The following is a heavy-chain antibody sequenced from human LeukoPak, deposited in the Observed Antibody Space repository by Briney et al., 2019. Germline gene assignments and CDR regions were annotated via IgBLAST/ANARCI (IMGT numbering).Heavy chain of an antibody. CDR3: ARLSWINYYDSSGYYVPNWFDP. CDR2: IYYSGST. J-gene: IGHJ5*02. D-gene: IGHD3-22*01. V-gene: IGHV4-59*01. Sequence: SETLSLTCTVSGGSISSYYWSWIRQPPGKGLEWIGYIYYSGSTNYNPSLKSRVTISVDTSKNQFSLKLSSVTAADTAVYYCARLSWINYYDSSGYYVPNWFDPWGQGTLATVSS. CDR1: GGSISSYY.